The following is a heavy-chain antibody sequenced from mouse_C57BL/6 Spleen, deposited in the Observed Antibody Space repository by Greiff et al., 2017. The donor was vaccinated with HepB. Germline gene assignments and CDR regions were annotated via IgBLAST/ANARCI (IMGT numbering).Heavy chain of an antibody. V-gene: IGHV1-69*01. CDR3: ASAVTRGFAY. Sequence: QVQLQQPGAELVMPGASVKLSCKASGYTFTSYWMHWVKQRPGQGLEWIGEIDPSDSYTNYNQKFKGKSTLTVDKSSSTAYMQLSSLTSEDSAVYYCASAVTRGFAYWGQGTLVTVSA. CDR2: IDPSDSYT. CDR1: GYTFTSYW. D-gene: IGHD2-2*01. J-gene: IGHJ3*01.